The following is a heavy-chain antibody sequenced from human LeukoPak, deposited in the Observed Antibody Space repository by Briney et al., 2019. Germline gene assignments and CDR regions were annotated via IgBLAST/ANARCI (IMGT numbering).Heavy chain of an antibody. J-gene: IGHJ6*02. CDR3: ARDYLTGYSSYYYYYGMDV. D-gene: IGHD3-9*01. V-gene: IGHV4-59*01. CDR2: IYYSGST. Sequence: SETLSLTCTVSGGSISSYYWSWIRQPPGKGLEWIGYIYYSGSTNYNPSLKSRVTISVDTSKNQFSLKLSSVTAADTAVYYCARDYLTGYSSYYYYYGMDVWGQGTTVIVSS. CDR1: GGSISSYY.